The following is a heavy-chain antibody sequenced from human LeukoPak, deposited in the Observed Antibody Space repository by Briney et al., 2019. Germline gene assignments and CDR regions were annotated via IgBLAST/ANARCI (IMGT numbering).Heavy chain of an antibody. J-gene: IGHJ3*02. V-gene: IGHV4-39*01. CDR1: GGSISSSSNY. D-gene: IGHD3-22*01. Sequence: SETLSLTCTVSGGSISSSSNYWEWIRQPSGKGQEWIGSIYYSGSTYYNPSLKSRVTISVDTSKNQFSLKLSSVTAADTAVYYCARQGRISMIVVLIEDAFDIWGQGTMVTVSS. CDR3: ARQGRISMIVVLIEDAFDI. CDR2: IYYSGST.